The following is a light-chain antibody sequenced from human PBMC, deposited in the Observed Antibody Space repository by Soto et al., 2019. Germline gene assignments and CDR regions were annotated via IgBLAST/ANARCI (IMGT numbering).Light chain of an antibody. J-gene: IGKJ4*01. CDR1: QSVFSS. V-gene: IGKV3-11*01. Sequence: EIGLTQYTETLSFSPGERASRSCRASQSVFSSLAWYQQKPGQAPRLLISDASNRATGVPARFSGSGSGTDFTLTISSLEPEDFAVYYCQERNILPLTFGGGTIVDIK. CDR3: QERNILPLT. CDR2: DAS.